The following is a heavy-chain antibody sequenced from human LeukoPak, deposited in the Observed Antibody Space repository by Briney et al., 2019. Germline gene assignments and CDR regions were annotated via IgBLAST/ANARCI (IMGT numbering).Heavy chain of an antibody. J-gene: IGHJ6*02. Sequence: GGSLRLSCAASAFTFNTYWMTWVRQAPGKGLEWVASIKQDGSEKYYVDSVKGRFTISRDNAKNSLYLQMNSLRAEDTALYYCARAGRGIVEIDYYGVDVWGQGTTVTVSS. CDR3: ARAGRGIVEIDYYGVDV. CDR1: AFTFNTYW. CDR2: IKQDGSEK. V-gene: IGHV3-7*01. D-gene: IGHD2-15*01.